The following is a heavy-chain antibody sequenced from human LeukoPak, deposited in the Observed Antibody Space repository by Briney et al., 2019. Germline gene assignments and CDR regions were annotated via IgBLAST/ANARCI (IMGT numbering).Heavy chain of an antibody. D-gene: IGHD6-13*01. Sequence: SVKVSCKASGGTFSSYAISWVRQAPGQGLEWMGGIIPIFGTANYAQKFQGRVTITTGESTSTAYMELSSLRSEDTAVYYCARALGYSSSWAYWGQGTLVTVSS. V-gene: IGHV1-69*05. J-gene: IGHJ4*02. CDR2: IIPIFGTA. CDR3: ARALGYSSSWAY. CDR1: GGTFSSYA.